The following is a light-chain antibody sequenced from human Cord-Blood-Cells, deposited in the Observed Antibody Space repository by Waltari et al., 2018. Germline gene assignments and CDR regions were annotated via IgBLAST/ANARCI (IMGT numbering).Light chain of an antibody. V-gene: IGKV1-33*01. Sequence: DIQMTQSPSSLSASVGDRVTITCQASQDISNYLNWYQQKPGKAPKLLIYDASNLEKGVPSRFSGSGSGTDFTFTISSLQPEDIATYYCQQYDNLPPFTF. CDR2: DAS. J-gene: IGKJ3*01. CDR3: QQYDNLPPFT. CDR1: QDISNY.